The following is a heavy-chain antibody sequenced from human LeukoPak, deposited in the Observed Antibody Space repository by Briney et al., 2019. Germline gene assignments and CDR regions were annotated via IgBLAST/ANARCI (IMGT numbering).Heavy chain of an antibody. Sequence: SETLSLTCAVYGGSFSGYYWTWIRQPPGNGLEWIAEINHSGSTNYSPSLKSRVTISVDTSKNQFSLKLSSVPAADTAVYYCARANLTHTYYFDYWGQGTLVTVSS. CDR1: GGSFSGYY. V-gene: IGHV4-34*01. D-gene: IGHD4/OR15-4a*01. CDR3: ARANLTHTYYFDY. J-gene: IGHJ4*02. CDR2: INHSGST.